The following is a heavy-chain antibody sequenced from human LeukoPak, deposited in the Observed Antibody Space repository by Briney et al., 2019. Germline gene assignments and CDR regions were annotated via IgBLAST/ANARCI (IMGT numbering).Heavy chain of an antibody. Sequence: GGSLRLSCATSGFTFNTNAMSWVRQAPGKGLEWVSTIGNTETFYADSVTGRFTISRDNSKNTVYLHMNSLRADDTAVYYCAKTQGYYDAWGQGALVTVSS. D-gene: IGHD2-15*01. CDR1: GFTFNTNA. V-gene: IGHV3-23*01. CDR3: AKTQGYYDA. CDR2: IGNTET. J-gene: IGHJ5*02.